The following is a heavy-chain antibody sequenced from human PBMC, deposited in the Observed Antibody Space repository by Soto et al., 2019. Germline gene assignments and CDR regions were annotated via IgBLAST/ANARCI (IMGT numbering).Heavy chain of an antibody. CDR1: GYTFTSYG. D-gene: IGHD2-8*01. J-gene: IGHJ5*02. CDR2: ISAYNGNT. V-gene: IGHV1-18*04. CDR3: ARDQRIVLMVYAPNWFDP. Sequence: ASVKVSCKASGYTFTSYGISWVRQAPGQGLEWMGWISAYNGNTNYAQKLRGRVTMTTDTSTSTAYMELRSLRSDDTAVYYCARDQRIVLMVYAPNWFDPWGQGTLVTVSS.